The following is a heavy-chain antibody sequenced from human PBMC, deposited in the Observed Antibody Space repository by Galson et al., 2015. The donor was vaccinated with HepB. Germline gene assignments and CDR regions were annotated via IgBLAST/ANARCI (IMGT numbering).Heavy chain of an antibody. D-gene: IGHD3-22*01. Sequence: SVKVSCKASGYTFTGYYMHWVRQAPGQGLEWMGRINPNSGGTNYAQKFQGRVTMTRDTSISTAYMELSRLRSDDTAVYYCASAPYYYDSSAIDSPFDLWGRGTLVTVSS. CDR2: INPNSGGT. CDR1: GYTFTGYY. J-gene: IGHJ2*01. CDR3: ASAPYYYDSSAIDSPFDL. V-gene: IGHV1-2*06.